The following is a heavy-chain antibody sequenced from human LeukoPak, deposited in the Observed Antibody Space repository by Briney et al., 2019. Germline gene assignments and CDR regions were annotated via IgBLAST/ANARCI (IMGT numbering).Heavy chain of an antibody. Sequence: PGRSLRLSCAASGFTFDDYAMHWVRQAPGKGLEWVSGISWNSGSIGYADSVKGRFTISRDNAKNSLYLQMNSLSAEDTALYYCGKDRSYDSSGLFDYWGQGTLVTVSS. V-gene: IGHV3-9*01. CDR2: ISWNSGSI. D-gene: IGHD3-22*01. CDR1: GFTFDDYA. CDR3: GKDRSYDSSGLFDY. J-gene: IGHJ4*02.